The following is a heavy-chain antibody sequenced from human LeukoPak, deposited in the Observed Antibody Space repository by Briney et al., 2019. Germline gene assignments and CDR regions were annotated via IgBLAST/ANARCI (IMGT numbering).Heavy chain of an antibody. CDR1: GNTFTSYY. CDR3: ARGKGSYDSSGYYDGYFDY. CDR2: INPSSGST. D-gene: IGHD3-22*01. J-gene: IGHJ4*02. V-gene: IGHV1-46*01. Sequence: GASVKVSCKASGNTFTSYYIHWVRQAPGQGLEWMGIINPSSGSTNYAQKFQGRVTITADESTSTAYMELSSLRSEDTAVYYCARGKGSYDSSGYYDGYFDYWGQGTLVTVSS.